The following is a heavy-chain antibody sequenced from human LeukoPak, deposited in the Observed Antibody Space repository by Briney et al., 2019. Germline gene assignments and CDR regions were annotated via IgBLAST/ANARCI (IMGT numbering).Heavy chain of an antibody. D-gene: IGHD3-10*01. J-gene: IGHJ1*01. CDR2: IAHDESTI. CDR3: AKDRIVISFGDVSKH. Sequence: GGSLRLSCAASGSIFSGYGMHWVRQAPGKGLEWVALIAHDESTIHYADSVKGRFTISRDNSKNTLYLQMNNLRVEDTAIYYCAKDRIVISFGDVSKHWGQGTLVTVSS. CDR1: GSIFSGYG. V-gene: IGHV3-30*18.